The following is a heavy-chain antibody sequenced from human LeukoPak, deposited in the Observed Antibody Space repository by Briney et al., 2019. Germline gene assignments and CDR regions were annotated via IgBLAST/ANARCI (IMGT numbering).Heavy chain of an antibody. CDR1: GFPFGSHA. D-gene: IGHD3-3*01. V-gene: IGHV3-66*02. J-gene: IGHJ4*02. CDR3: AKDPSYYDFWSGYSMLRGPPDY. CDR2: IYSGGST. Sequence: GGSLRLSCAASGFPFGSHAMKWVRQAPWKGLEWVSVIYSGGSTYYADSVKGRFTISRDNSKNTLYMQMNSLRAEDTAVYYCAKDPSYYDFWSGYSMLRGPPDYWGQGTLVTVSS.